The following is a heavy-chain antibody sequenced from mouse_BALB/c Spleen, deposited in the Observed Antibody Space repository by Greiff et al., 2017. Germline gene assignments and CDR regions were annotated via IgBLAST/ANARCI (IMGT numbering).Heavy chain of an antibody. J-gene: IGHJ4*01. V-gene: IGHV5-6*01. Sequence: EVQVVESGGDLVKPGGSLKLSCAASGFTFSSYGMSWVRQTPDKRLEWVATISSGGSYTYYPDSVKGRFTISRDNAKNTLYLQMSSLKSEDTAMYYCAREEIYYGNYGAMDYWGQGTSVTVSS. D-gene: IGHD2-1*01. CDR2: ISSGGSYT. CDR1: GFTFSSYG. CDR3: AREEIYYGNYGAMDY.